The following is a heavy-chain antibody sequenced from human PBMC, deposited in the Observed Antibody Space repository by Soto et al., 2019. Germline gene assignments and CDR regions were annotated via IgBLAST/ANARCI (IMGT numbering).Heavy chain of an antibody. V-gene: IGHV3-21*01. D-gene: IGHD3-10*01. CDR2: VSSPSSYI. J-gene: IGHJ6*02. CDR3: AKDRGRGSPVSGGLDV. Sequence: EVQLVESGGGLVKPGGSLRLSCAASGFTFSHYSMNWVRQAPGKGLEWVAFVSSPSSYIYYAGSVKGRFTISRDNDTNSLFLQMNFLRAEDTAVYYCAKDRGRGSPVSGGLDVWGRGTTGTVSS. CDR1: GFTFSHYS.